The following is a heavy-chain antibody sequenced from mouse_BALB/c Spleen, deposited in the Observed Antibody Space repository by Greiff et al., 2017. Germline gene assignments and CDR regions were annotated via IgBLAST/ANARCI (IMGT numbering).Heavy chain of an antibody. V-gene: IGHV3-2*02. Sequence: EVQLQQSGPGLVKPSQSLSLTCTVTGYSITSDYAWNWIRQFPGNKLEWMGYISYSGSTSYNPSLKSRISITRDTSKNQFFLQLNSVTTEDTATYYCARRDSSGYEAMDYWGQGTSVTVSS. CDR3: ARRDSSGYEAMDY. CDR2: ISYSGST. J-gene: IGHJ4*01. CDR1: GYSITSDYA. D-gene: IGHD3-2*01.